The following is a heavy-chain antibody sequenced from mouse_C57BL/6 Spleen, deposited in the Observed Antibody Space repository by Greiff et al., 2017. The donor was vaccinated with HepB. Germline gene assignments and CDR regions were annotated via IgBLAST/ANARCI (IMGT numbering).Heavy chain of an antibody. CDR2: INPSSGYT. CDR3: ARSGGNYNYAMDY. Sequence: VQGVESGAELAKPGASVKLSCKASGYTFTSYWMHWVKQRPGQGLEWIGYINPSSGYTKYNQKFKDKATLTADKSSSTAYMQLSSLTYEDSAVYYCARSGGNYNYAMDYWGQGTSVTVSS. D-gene: IGHD2-1*01. CDR1: GYTFTSYW. J-gene: IGHJ4*01. V-gene: IGHV1-7*01.